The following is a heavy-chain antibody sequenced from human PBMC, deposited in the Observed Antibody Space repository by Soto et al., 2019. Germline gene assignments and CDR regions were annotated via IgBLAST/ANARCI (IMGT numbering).Heavy chain of an antibody. CDR1: GDSISAYS. CDR2: IHYNGNT. J-gene: IGHJ6*02. D-gene: IGHD3-22*01. V-gene: IGHV4-59*08. Sequence: SETLSLTCTVSGDSISAYSWSWVRQPPGKGLEWIGNIHYNGNTKYNPSLKSRVTMSVDTSKNQFSLKLSSVTAADTAVYYCARRLYYDSSGFEGGGMDVWGQGTTVTVSS. CDR3: ARRLYYDSSGFEGGGMDV.